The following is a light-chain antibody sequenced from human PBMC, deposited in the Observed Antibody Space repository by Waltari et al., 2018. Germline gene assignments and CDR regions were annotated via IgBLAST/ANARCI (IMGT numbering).Light chain of an antibody. Sequence: IVMTQSPDSLAVSLGERTTINCKSSQSVFYSSNNKNSLAWFQQKPGQPPKLLIYWASTRESGVPDRFSGSGSGTDFTLTISSLQAEDVAVYYCQQYYDTPQTFGQGTKVEIK. V-gene: IGKV4-1*01. CDR3: QQYYDTPQT. CDR2: WAS. J-gene: IGKJ1*01. CDR1: QSVFYSSNNKNS.